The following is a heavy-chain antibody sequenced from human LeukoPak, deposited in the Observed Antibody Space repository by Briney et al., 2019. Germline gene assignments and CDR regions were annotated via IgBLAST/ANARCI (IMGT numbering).Heavy chain of an antibody. V-gene: IGHV3-48*03. Sequence: GGSLRLSCAASGFTFSGYEMNWVRQAPGKGLEWVSYISSSGSTIYYADSVKGRFTISRDNAKNSLYLHMNSLRAEDTAVYYCARNYSSSQSAGSKIADDYWGQGTLVTVSS. CDR3: ARNYSSSQSAGSKIADDY. D-gene: IGHD6-13*01. CDR1: GFTFSGYE. J-gene: IGHJ4*02. CDR2: ISSSGSTI.